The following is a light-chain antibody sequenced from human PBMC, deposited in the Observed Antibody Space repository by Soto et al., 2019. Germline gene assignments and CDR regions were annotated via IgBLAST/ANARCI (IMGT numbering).Light chain of an antibody. CDR1: QSVLYSSNNKNY. V-gene: IGKV4-1*01. CDR3: QQHYSTPPT. Sequence: DIVMTQSPDSLAVSLGERATINCKSSQSVLYSSNNKNYLSWYQQKPGQPPKLLISWASTRESGVPDRFSGSGSGTDFTLSISILQAEDLAVYYCQQHYSTPPTFGQGTRVEIK. J-gene: IGKJ1*01. CDR2: WAS.